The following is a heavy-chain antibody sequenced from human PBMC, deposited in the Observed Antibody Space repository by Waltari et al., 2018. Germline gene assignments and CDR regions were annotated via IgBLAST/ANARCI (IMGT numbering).Heavy chain of an antibody. J-gene: IGHJ5*01. Sequence: VQLEQSGAEVKRPGAAVKISCKTSGYNFGSHGISWLRQAPGQGPGWMGWVSGYNSDTIYAQTVQSRLALSTDASTKTAYMNLWSLRSDDTAIYYCVKDLNIVTEYWKMPFDSWGQGTQVTVSS. D-gene: IGHD3-9*01. CDR3: VKDLNIVTEYWKMPFDS. CDR2: VSGYNSDT. V-gene: IGHV1-18*01. CDR1: GYNFGSHG.